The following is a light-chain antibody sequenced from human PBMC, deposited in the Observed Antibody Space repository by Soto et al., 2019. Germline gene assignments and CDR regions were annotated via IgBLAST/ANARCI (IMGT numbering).Light chain of an antibody. V-gene: IGLV2-8*01. CDR2: EVT. CDR1: SSDVGRYDH. CDR3: SSDAGNYNYV. Sequence: QSVLTQPASVSGSPGQSVTIPCTGTSSDVGRYDHVSWYQQHPGKAPKLMIYEVTKWPAGVPDRFSGSKSGNTASLTVSGLQAEDEADYFCSSDAGNYNYVFGTGTKLTVL. J-gene: IGLJ1*01.